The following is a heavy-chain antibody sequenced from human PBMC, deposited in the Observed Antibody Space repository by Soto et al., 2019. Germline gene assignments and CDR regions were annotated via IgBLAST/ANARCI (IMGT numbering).Heavy chain of an antibody. V-gene: IGHV3-21*01. D-gene: IGHD2-8*01. CDR3: ATQECTSGKCPFGY. Sequence: EVQLVESGGGLVEPGGSLRLSCAASGFTFSTFAMHWVRQTPGKGLQWVSSISTGATYTYYADSVKGRFTISRDNTENSLFLKMNSLRVEDTGVYYCATQECTSGKCPFGYWGQGILVTVSS. CDR1: GFTFSTFA. CDR2: ISTGATYT. J-gene: IGHJ4*02.